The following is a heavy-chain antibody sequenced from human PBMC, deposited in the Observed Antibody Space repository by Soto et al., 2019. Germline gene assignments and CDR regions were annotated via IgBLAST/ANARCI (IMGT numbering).Heavy chain of an antibody. CDR2: ISYDGSNK. V-gene: IGHV3-30*18. CDR1: GFTFSSFG. CDR3: AKERHTATRWFDP. J-gene: IGHJ5*02. D-gene: IGHD2-21*02. Sequence: PGGSLRLSCAASGFTFSSFGMHWVRQVQGKGLEWVAVISYDGSNKYYADSVKGRFTISRDNSKNTLYLQMNSLRAEDTAVYYCAKERHTATRWFDPWGQGTLVTVSS.